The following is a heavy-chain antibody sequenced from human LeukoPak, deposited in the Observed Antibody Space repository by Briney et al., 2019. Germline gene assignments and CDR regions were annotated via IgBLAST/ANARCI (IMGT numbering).Heavy chain of an antibody. CDR2: ISSNGGST. CDR1: GFNFRAYW. CDR3: ARSPGVPAAIYYYYYGMDV. V-gene: IGHV3-64*01. D-gene: IGHD2-2*01. Sequence: GGSLRLSCTTSGFNFRAYWMGWVRQAPGKGLEYVSAISSNGGSTYYANSVKGRFTISRDNSKNTLYLQMGSLRAEDMAAYYCARSPGVPAAIYYYYYGMDVWGQGTTVTVSS. J-gene: IGHJ6*02.